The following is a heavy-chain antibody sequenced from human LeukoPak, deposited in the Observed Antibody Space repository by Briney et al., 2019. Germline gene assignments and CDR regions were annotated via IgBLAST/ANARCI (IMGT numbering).Heavy chain of an antibody. V-gene: IGHV3-23*01. Sequence: GGSLRLPCAASGFTFSSYAMSWVRQAPGKGLEWVSAISGSGGSTYYADSVKGRFTISRDNSKNTLYLQMNSLRAEDTAVYYCAKLTTGYYYDSSGYGLFDYWGQGTLVTVSS. J-gene: IGHJ4*02. CDR1: GFTFSSYA. D-gene: IGHD3-22*01. CDR2: ISGSGGST. CDR3: AKLTTGYYYDSSGYGLFDY.